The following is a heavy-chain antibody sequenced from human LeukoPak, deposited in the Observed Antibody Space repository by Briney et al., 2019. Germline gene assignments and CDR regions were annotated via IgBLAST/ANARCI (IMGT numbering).Heavy chain of an antibody. J-gene: IGHJ4*02. Sequence: PSETLSLTCTVSGGSISSYYWSWIRQPPGKGLEWIGYIYYSGSTNYNPSLRSRVTISVDTSKNQFSLKLSSVTAADTAAYYCARDGYDSSGYHDYWGQGTLVTVSS. CDR3: ARDGYDSSGYHDY. D-gene: IGHD3-22*01. V-gene: IGHV4-59*01. CDR1: GGSISSYY. CDR2: IYYSGST.